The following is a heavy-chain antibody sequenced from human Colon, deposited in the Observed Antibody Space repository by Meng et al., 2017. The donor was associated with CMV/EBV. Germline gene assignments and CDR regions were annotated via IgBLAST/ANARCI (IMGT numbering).Heavy chain of an antibody. Sequence: SGDTSTAYGMSWVRQAPGRGLEWMGWINTNTGNPTYAQGFTGRFVFSFDTSISTAYLHIRSLKAEDTAVYFCALEDILTGQYSFDYWGQGSLVTVSS. D-gene: IGHD3-9*01. CDR1: GDTSTAYG. V-gene: IGHV7-4-1*02. J-gene: IGHJ4*02. CDR3: ALEDILTGQYSFDY. CDR2: INTNTGNP.